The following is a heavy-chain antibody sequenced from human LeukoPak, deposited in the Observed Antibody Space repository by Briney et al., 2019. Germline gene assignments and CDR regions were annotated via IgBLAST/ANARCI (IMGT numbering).Heavy chain of an antibody. D-gene: IGHD6-13*01. CDR1: GYSISSGYY. CDR3: AREEGRSSSCDY. Sequence: SETLSLTCTVSGYSISSGYYWGWIGQPPGKGLEWIGSIYHSGSTYYNPSLKSRVTISVDTSKNQFSLKLSSVTAANTAVYYCAREEGRSSSCDYWGQGTLVTVSS. V-gene: IGHV4-38-2*02. J-gene: IGHJ4*02. CDR2: IYHSGST.